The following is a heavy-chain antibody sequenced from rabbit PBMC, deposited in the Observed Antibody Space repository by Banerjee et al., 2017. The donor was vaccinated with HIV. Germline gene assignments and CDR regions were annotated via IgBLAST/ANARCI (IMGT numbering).Heavy chain of an antibody. D-gene: IGHD4-1*01. V-gene: IGHV1S45*01. CDR3: ARDLAGVIGWNFGL. J-gene: IGHJ4*01. CDR1: GFTISSYH. CDR2: IYVGSSGTT. Sequence: QEQLKETGGGLVQPGGSLTLSCKASGFTISSYHMGWVRQAPGKGLEWIGCIYVGSSGTTYYASWAKGRFTISKPSSTTVTLQMTSLTAADTATYFCARDLAGVIGWNFGLWGPGTLVTVS.